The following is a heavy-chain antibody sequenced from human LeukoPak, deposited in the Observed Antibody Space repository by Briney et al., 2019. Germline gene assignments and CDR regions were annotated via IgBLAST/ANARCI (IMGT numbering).Heavy chain of an antibody. CDR2: ISAYNGNT. Sequence: APVKVSCKASGYTFTSYGISWVRQAPGQGLEWMGWISAYNGNTNYAQKLQGRVTMTTDTSTSTAYMELRSLRSDDTAVYYCARDRKAYSSSSPFSSFWGQGTLVTVSP. CDR1: GYTFTSYG. CDR3: ARDRKAYSSSSPFSSF. D-gene: IGHD6-6*01. V-gene: IGHV1-18*01. J-gene: IGHJ4*02.